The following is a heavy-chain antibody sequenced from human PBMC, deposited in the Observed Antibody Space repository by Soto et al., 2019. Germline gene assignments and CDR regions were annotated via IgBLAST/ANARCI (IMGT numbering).Heavy chain of an antibody. J-gene: IGHJ6*02. CDR2: IYHSGST. D-gene: IGHD1-7*01. V-gene: IGHV4-4*02. Sequence: SETLSLTCAVSGGSISSSNWWSWVRQPPGKGLEWIGEIYHSGSTNYNPSLKSRVTISVDKSKNQFSLKLSSVTAADTAVYYCARVNWNYKIYGMDVWGQGTTVTVSS. CDR3: ARVNWNYKIYGMDV. CDR1: GGSISSSNW.